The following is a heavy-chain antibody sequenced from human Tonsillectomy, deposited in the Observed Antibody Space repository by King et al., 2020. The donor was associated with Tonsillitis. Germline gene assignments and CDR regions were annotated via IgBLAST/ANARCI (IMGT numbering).Heavy chain of an antibody. CDR2: VYHSGST. D-gene: IGHD3-22*01. CDR1: GYSFSSGYY. Sequence: QLQESGPGLVKPSETLSLTCAVSGYSFSSGYYWGWIRQPPGKGLEWIGSVYHSGSTYYNPSLKSRVTISVDTSKNQFSLKLSSVTAADTAVYYCASDLRFGYYYYFDYWGQGTLVTVSS. J-gene: IGHJ4*02. CDR3: ASDLRFGYYYYFDY. V-gene: IGHV4-38-2*01.